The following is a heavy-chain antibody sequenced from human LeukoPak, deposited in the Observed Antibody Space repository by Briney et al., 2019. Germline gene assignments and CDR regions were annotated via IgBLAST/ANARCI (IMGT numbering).Heavy chain of an antibody. CDR2: IWYDGSKK. J-gene: IGHJ4*02. CDR1: GFTFSSFG. D-gene: IGHD5-24*01. V-gene: IGHV3-33*01. CDR3: ARDRGGDGYPGSDY. Sequence: PGRSLRLSCSASGFTFSSFGMHWVRQAPGKGLEWVTVIWYDGSKKYYADSVKGRFSISRDNGNNTLYLQMNSLRDEDTATYYCARDRGGDGYPGSDYWGQGTLVTVSS.